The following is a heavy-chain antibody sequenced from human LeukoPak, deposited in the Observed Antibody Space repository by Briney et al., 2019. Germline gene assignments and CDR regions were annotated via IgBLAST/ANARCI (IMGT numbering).Heavy chain of an antibody. V-gene: IGHV3-7*01. D-gene: IGHD1-1*01. CDR2: INQAGTKG. J-gene: IGHJ4*02. CDR3: SRKNWSQDH. CDR1: GFTFSDYF. Sequence: GGSLRLSCAASGFTFSDYFMTWVRQAPGKGLEWVAHINQAGTKGNYVDSVRGRFTISRDNAKKSLYLQMDSLRAEDTASYYCSRKNWSQDHWGQGILVTVSS.